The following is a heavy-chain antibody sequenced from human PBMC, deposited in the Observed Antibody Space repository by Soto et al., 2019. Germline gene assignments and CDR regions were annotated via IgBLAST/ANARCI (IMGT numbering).Heavy chain of an antibody. Sequence: QVQLQESGPGLVKSSETLYLICFVSGEALGSCQSYWNWIRQAPGKELEGMGQTFVSGATNYSASLKSRVTMSVETSKSQISMPLTSVTAADSATYFCARGRSDSAGSRFGRRMAVWGQGTTVTVSS. D-gene: IGHD3-10*01. J-gene: IGHJ6*02. CDR1: GEALGSCQSY. CDR3: ARGRSDSAGSRFGRRMAV. CDR2: TFVSGAT. V-gene: IGHV4-61*01.